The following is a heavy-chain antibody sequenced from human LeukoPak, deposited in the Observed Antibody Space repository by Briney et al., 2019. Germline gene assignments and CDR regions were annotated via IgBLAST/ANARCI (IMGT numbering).Heavy chain of an antibody. J-gene: IGHJ4*02. CDR2: IYTSGYT. V-gene: IGHV4-4*07. Sequence: PSETLSLTCTVSGGSFSGYYWSWIRQPAGKGLEWIGRIYTSGYTNYNPSLKSRVTISVDTPKNQFSLKLSSVTAADTAVYYCAQEYDFWSGLTDYWGQGTLVTVSS. CDR1: GGSFSGYY. CDR3: AQEYDFWSGLTDY. D-gene: IGHD3-3*01.